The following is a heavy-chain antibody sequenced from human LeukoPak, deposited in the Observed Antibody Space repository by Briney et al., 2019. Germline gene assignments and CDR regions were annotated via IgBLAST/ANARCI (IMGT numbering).Heavy chain of an antibody. V-gene: IGHV4-59*08. J-gene: IGHJ3*02. D-gene: IGHD3-10*01. CDR3: ARPIHSYGIDAFDI. Sequence: KPSEPLSLTCTVSGGSISTYYWSWLRQPPGKGLEWVGYIFYSGSTNYNPSLKSRVTISVDTSKNQFSLKVSSVTAADTAVYYCARPIHSYGIDAFDIWGQGTMVTVSS. CDR2: IFYSGST. CDR1: GGSISTYY.